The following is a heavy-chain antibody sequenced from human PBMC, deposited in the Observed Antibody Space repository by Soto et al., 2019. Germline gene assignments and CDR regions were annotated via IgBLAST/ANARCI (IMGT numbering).Heavy chain of an antibody. CDR3: ARATGTTGTDYFDY. J-gene: IGHJ4*02. CDR1: GGSISSYY. CDR2: IYYSGST. Sequence: SETLSLSCTVEGGSISSYYCSWIRQPPGKGLEWIGYIYYSGSTNYNPSLKSRVTIPVDTSKNQFSLKLSSVTAADTAVYYCARATGTTGTDYFDYWGQGTLVTVSS. D-gene: IGHD1-1*01. V-gene: IGHV4-59*01.